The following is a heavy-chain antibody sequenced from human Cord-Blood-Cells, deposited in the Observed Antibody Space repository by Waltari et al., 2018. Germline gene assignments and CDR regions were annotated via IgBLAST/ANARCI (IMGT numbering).Heavy chain of an antibody. CDR3: AKEDSEYYFDY. J-gene: IGHJ4*02. V-gene: IGHV3-30*18. Sequence: QVQLVESGGGVVQPGRSLRLSCAASGFTFSSYGMHWVRQAPGKGREWVAVISYDGSNKYYADSVKGRFTISRDNSKNTLYLQMNSLRAEDTAVYYCAKEDSEYYFDYWGQGTLVTVSS. CDR1: GFTFSSYG. CDR2: ISYDGSNK. D-gene: IGHD3-10*01.